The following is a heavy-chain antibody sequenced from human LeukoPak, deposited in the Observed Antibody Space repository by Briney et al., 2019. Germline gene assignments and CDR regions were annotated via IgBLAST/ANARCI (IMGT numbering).Heavy chain of an antibody. CDR2: IYYSGST. D-gene: IGHD6-13*01. CDR1: GGSISSSSYY. Sequence: KPSETLSLTCTVSGGSISSSSYYWGWIRQPPGKGLEWIGSIYYSGSTYYNPSLKSRVTISVDTSKNQFSLKLSSLTAADTAVYYCASGIAAAGTNYYYGMDVWGQGTTVTVSS. J-gene: IGHJ6*02. V-gene: IGHV4-39*01. CDR3: ASGIAAAGTNYYYGMDV.